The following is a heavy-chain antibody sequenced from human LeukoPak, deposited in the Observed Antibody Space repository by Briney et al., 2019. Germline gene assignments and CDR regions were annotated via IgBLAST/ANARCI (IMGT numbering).Heavy chain of an antibody. Sequence: GRSLRLSCTASGFTFVDYAMSWFRQAPGKGLEWVGFIRRKAYGGTTEYAASVKGRFTISRDDSKSIAYLQMNSLKTEDTAVYYCTTEGYGSGSYYPGPDYWGQGTLVTVSS. D-gene: IGHD3-10*01. CDR3: TTEGYGSGSYYPGPDY. CDR2: IRRKAYGGTT. V-gene: IGHV3-49*03. CDR1: GFTFVDYA. J-gene: IGHJ4*02.